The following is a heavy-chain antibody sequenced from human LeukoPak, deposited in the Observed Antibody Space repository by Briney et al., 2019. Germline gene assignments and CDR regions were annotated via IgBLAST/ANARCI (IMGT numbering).Heavy chain of an antibody. V-gene: IGHV1-8*02. CDR2: MNPNSGNT. CDR1: GYTFTGYY. CDR3: ARGQGSGWFDP. Sequence: GASVKVSCKASGYTFTGYYMHWVRQATGQGLEWMGWMNPNSGNTGYAQKFQGRVTMTRNTSISTAYMELSSLRSEDTAVYYCARGQGSGWFDPWGQGTLVTVSS. J-gene: IGHJ5*02. D-gene: IGHD1-26*01.